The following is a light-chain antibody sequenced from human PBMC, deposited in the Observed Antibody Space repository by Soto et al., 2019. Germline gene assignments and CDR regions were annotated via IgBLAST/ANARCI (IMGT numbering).Light chain of an antibody. J-gene: IGLJ2*01. Sequence: QSALTQPPSASGSPGQSVTISCTGTSSDIGGYNSVSWYQQHPGKAPKLMIYGVTTRPSGVPDRFSGSKSGNTASLTVSGLQDEDEADYYFSSHSGSNNRVVFGGGTKVTVL. CDR1: SSDIGGYNS. CDR2: GVT. CDR3: SSHSGSNNRVV. V-gene: IGLV2-8*01.